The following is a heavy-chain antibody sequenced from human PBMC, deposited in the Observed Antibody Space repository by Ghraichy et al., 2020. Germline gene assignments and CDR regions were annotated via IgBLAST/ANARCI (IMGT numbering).Heavy chain of an antibody. CDR1: GFTFSSHY. D-gene: IGHD5-12*01. CDR2: RKHDGSDK. Sequence: GGSLRLSCAASGFTFSSHYMTWVRQAPGKGLELVANRKHDGSDKFYVDSVKGRFTISRDNAQNSLSLQMNSLRGEDTAVYYCARESSFAYSGFDYWGRGTLVTVTS. J-gene: IGHJ4*02. CDR3: ARESSFAYSGFDY. V-gene: IGHV3-7*03.